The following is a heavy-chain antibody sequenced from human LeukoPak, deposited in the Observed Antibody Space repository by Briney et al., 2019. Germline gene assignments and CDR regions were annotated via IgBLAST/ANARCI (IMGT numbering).Heavy chain of an antibody. D-gene: IGHD3-10*01. Sequence: SETLSLTCAVYGGSLSGHYWGWVRQSPGKGLEWIGEINHSGRTNYNPSLKSRVAILVDTSKNQFSLMLGSVTAADTADFCARGGATPMVFPYWGQGTLVTVSS. CDR3: ARGGATPMVFPY. J-gene: IGHJ4*02. CDR1: GGSLSGHY. CDR2: INHSGRT. V-gene: IGHV4-34*01.